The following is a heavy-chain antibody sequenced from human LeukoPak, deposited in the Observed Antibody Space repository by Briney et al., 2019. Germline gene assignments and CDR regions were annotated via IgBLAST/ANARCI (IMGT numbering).Heavy chain of an antibody. V-gene: IGHV1-46*01. D-gene: IGHD6-13*01. J-gene: IGHJ3*02. CDR1: GYTFTSYY. CDR3: ARDTMAAAGPIYAFDI. CDR2: INPSGGST. Sequence: ASVNVSCKASGYTFTSYYMHWVRQAPGQGLEWMGIINPSGGSTSYAQKFQGRVTMTRDTSTSTVYMELSSLRSEDTAVYYCARDTMAAAGPIYAFDIWGQGTMVTVSS.